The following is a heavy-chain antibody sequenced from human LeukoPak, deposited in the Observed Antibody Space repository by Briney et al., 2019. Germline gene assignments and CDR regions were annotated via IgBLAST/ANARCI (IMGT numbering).Heavy chain of an antibody. CDR1: GGTFSSYA. CDR3: ARYCSSTSCYEYYYYGMDV. V-gene: IGHV1-69*04. Sequence: SVKVSCKASGGTFSSYAISWVRKAPGQGLEWMGRIIPILGIANYAQKFQGRVTITADKSTSTAYMELSSLRSEDTAVYYCARYCSSTSCYEYYYYGMDVWGQGTTVTVSS. CDR2: IIPILGIA. D-gene: IGHD2-2*01. J-gene: IGHJ6*02.